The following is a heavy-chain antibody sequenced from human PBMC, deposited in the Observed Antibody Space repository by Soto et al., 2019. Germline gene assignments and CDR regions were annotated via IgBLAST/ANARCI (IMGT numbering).Heavy chain of an antibody. CDR1: GFTFSSYW. V-gene: IGHV3-7*01. CDR3: AREGSSGWPGGFSGGNFDY. J-gene: IGHJ4*02. Sequence: EVQLVESGGGLVQPGGSLRLSCAASGFTFSSYWMSWVRQAPGKGLEWVANIKQDGSEKYYVDSVKGRFTISRDNAKNSLYLQMNSLRAEDTAVYYCAREGSSGWPGGFSGGNFDYWGQGTLVTVSS. CDR2: IKQDGSEK. D-gene: IGHD6-19*01.